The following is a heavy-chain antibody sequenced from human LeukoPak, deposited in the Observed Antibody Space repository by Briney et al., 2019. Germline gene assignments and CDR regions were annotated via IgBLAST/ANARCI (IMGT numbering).Heavy chain of an antibody. CDR3: ARGGGGYLTNNWFDP. CDR1: GGSFSGYY. Sequence: SETLSLTCAVYGGSFSGYYWSWIRQPPGKGLEWIGEISHSGSTNYNPSLKSRVTISVDTYKNQFSLKLSSVTAADTAVYYCARGGGGYLTNNWFDPWGQGTLVTVSS. V-gene: IGHV4-34*01. CDR2: ISHSGST. J-gene: IGHJ5*02. D-gene: IGHD1-1*01.